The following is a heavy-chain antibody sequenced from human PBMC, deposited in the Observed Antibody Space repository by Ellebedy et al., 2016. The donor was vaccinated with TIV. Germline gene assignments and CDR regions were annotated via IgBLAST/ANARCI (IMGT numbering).Heavy chain of an antibody. CDR2: IYWDDDK. J-gene: IGHJ3*02. CDR1: GFSLTTSGVA. CDR3: AHSLVGAASWDAFDI. V-gene: IGHV2-5*02. Sequence: SGPTLVKPTQTLSLTCTLSGFSLTTSGVAVDWIRQPPGKALAILALIYWDDDKHYSQSLESRLTITKDTSKNQVLLTMTNMDPVDTATYYCAHSLVGAASWDAFDIWGQGTMVTVSS. D-gene: IGHD1-26*01.